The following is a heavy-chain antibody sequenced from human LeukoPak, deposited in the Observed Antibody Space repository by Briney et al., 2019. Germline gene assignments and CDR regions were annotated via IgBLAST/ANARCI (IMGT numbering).Heavy chain of an antibody. CDR2: ISAYNGNT. Sequence: GASVKVSCKASGYTFTSYGFSWVRQAPGQGLEWMGWISAYNGNTNYAQKLQGRVTMTTDTSTSTAYMELRSLRSDDTAVYYCARAFLPAAWYYFDYWGQGTLVTVSS. D-gene: IGHD2-2*01. V-gene: IGHV1-18*01. J-gene: IGHJ4*02. CDR3: ARAFLPAAWYYFDY. CDR1: GYTFTSYG.